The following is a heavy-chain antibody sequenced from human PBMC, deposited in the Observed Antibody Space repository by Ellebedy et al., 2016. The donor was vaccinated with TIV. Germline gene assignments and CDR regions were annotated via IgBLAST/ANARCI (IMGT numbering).Heavy chain of an antibody. V-gene: IGHV7-4-1*02. D-gene: IGHD1-26*01. J-gene: IGHJ4*02. Sequence: ASVKVSCKASGYTFTNYAMNWVRQAPGQGLEWMGWINTNTGNPTYARGFTGHFVFSLDTSVSTTYLQISSLKADDTAVYYCARRGGSYDFDYWGQGTLVTVSS. CDR2: INTNTGNP. CDR3: ARRGGSYDFDY. CDR1: GYTFTNYA.